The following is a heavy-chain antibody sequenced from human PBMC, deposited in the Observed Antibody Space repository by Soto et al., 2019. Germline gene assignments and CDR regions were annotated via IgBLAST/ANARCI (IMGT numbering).Heavy chain of an antibody. J-gene: IGHJ4*02. CDR1: GYTFSTYG. V-gene: IGHV1-18*01. CDR2: ISAYNGDKET. D-gene: IGHD6-13*01. Sequence: QVQLVQSGAEVKKPGASVKVSCKASGYTFSTYGISWVRQAPGQGLEWMGWISAYNGDKETNYAQKFQGRVTTTTDTSTSAAYMELRNLRSDDTAVYYCAREAAVMAAAGPDYWGQGTLVTVSS. CDR3: AREAAVMAAAGPDY.